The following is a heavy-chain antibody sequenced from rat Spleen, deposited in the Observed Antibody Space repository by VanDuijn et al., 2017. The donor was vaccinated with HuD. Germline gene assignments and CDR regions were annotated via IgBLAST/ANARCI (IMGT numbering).Heavy chain of an antibody. CDR1: GFTFNNYW. D-gene: IGHD1-2*01. Sequence: EVQLVESGGGLVQPGRSLKLSCVASGFTFNNYWMYWIRQAPGEGLEWISSISPDGGSTYYPDSVKGRFTISRDNAENTVYLQMNSLRSEDTATYYCGKDMNYYSTYPFYVMGAWGQGASVTVSS. CDR3: GKDMNYYSTYPFYVMGA. J-gene: IGHJ4*01. V-gene: IGHV5-58*01. CDR2: ISPDGGST.